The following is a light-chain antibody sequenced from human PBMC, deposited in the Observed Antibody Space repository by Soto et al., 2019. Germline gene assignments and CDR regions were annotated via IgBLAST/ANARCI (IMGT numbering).Light chain of an antibody. J-gene: IGKJ4*01. CDR2: AAS. V-gene: IGKV1-39*01. Sequence: DIQMTQSPSSLSASVGDRVTITCRASQSISTHLNWYQQRPGKAPKLLIFAASSLQSGVPPRFSGSGSGTDFTLTISSLQPEDVATYYCQKYNSAPLTFGGGTKVDIK. CDR3: QKYNSAPLT. CDR1: QSISTH.